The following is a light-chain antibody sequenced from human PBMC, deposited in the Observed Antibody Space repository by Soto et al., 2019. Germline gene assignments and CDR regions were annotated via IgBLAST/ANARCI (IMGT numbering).Light chain of an antibody. Sequence: QSALTQPASVSGSPGQSITISCTGTSSDVGDYNYVSWYLQHPGKAPKFLIYEVNNRPSGVSNRFSGSKSGNTASLTISVLQAEDEADYYCSSYTSSNTLVFGTGTKLTVL. V-gene: IGLV2-14*01. J-gene: IGLJ1*01. CDR1: SSDVGDYNY. CDR2: EVN. CDR3: SSYTSSNTLV.